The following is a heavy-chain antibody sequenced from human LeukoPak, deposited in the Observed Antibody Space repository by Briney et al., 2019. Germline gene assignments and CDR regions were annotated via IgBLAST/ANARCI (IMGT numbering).Heavy chain of an antibody. CDR1: GYTFTGYY. Sequence: ASVKVSCKASGYTFTGYYMHWVRQAPGQGLEWMGWINPNSGGTNYAQKFQGRVTMTRDTSISTAYMELSRLRSDDTAVYYCARAVGDSSVQEYFQHWGQGTLVTVSS. CDR2: INPNSGGT. D-gene: IGHD3-22*01. J-gene: IGHJ1*01. CDR3: ARAVGDSSVQEYFQH. V-gene: IGHV1-2*02.